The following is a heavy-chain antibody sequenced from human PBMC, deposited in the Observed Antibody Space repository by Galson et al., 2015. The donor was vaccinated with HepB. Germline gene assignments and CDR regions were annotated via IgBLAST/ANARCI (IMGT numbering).Heavy chain of an antibody. CDR3: ARVDYSSSWYERGYFDY. J-gene: IGHJ4*02. Sequence: ETLSLTCAVYGGSFSGYYWSWIRQPPGKGLEWIGEINHSGSTNYNPSLKSRVTISVDTSKNQFSLKLSSVTAADTAVYYCARVDYSSSWYERGYFDYWGQGTLVTVSS. D-gene: IGHD6-13*01. CDR2: INHSGST. CDR1: GGSFSGYY. V-gene: IGHV4-34*01.